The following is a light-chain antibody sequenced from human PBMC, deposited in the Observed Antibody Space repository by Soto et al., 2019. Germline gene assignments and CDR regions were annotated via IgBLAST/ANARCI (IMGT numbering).Light chain of an antibody. CDR3: QQYASSPQFT. V-gene: IGKV3-20*01. CDR2: GAS. J-gene: IGKJ4*01. CDR1: QSVSSND. Sequence: EIVLTQSPGTLSLSPGERATLSCRASQSVSSNDLAWYQQKPGQAPRLLIYGASNRASGIPDRFSGSGSGTEFTLTISRLEPEDFAVYHCQQYASSPQFTFGGGTRVEIK.